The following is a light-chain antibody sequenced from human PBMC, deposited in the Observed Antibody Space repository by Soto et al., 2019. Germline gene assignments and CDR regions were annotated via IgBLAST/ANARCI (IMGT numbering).Light chain of an antibody. V-gene: IGKV3-20*01. CDR2: GAS. CDR3: QQYGSSLSIT. CDR1: QSVCSYY. Sequence: EIVLTESPGTLSLSPGERATLSCRASQSVCSYYLAWYQQKPGQAPRLLIYGASSRATGIPDRFSGSGSGTDFTRTISRLEPEDFAVYYCQQYGSSLSITFGQGTRRESK. J-gene: IGKJ5*01.